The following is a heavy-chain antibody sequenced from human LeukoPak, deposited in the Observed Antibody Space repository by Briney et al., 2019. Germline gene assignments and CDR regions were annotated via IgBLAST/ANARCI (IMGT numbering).Heavy chain of an antibody. CDR1: GYTFTGYY. D-gene: IGHD6-6*01. Sequence: ASVKVSCKASGYTFTGYYMNWVRQAPGQGLEWMGRINPNSGGTNYAQKFQGRVTMTRDTSISTAYMELSRLRSDDTAVYYCAREVAYSSSSLDYWGQGTLVTVSS. CDR2: INPNSGGT. J-gene: IGHJ4*02. V-gene: IGHV1-2*06. CDR3: AREVAYSSSSLDY.